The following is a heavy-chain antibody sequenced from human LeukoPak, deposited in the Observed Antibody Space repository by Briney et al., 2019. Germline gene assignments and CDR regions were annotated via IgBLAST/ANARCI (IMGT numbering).Heavy chain of an antibody. CDR2: ITSSGTYI. CDR3: ARDLRGYDSSWFDP. J-gene: IGHJ5*02. D-gene: IGHD5-12*01. Sequence: GGSLTLSCAASSGFTFSSYSMNWVRQAPGKGLEWVSSITSSGTYIYYVDSVKGRFTVSRDNAKNSLYLQMNSLRAEDTAMYYCARDLRGYDSSWFDPWGQGTLVTVSS. CDR1: GFTFSSYS. V-gene: IGHV3-21*01.